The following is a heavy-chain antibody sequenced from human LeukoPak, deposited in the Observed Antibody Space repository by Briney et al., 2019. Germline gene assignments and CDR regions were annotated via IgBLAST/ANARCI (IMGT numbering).Heavy chain of an antibody. D-gene: IGHD4-23*01. V-gene: IGHV4-61*02. CDR2: IYTSGST. Sequence: PSQTLSLTCTVSGGSISSGSYYWSWIRQPAGKGLEGIGRIYTSGSTNYNPSLKSRVTISVDTSKNQFSLKLRSVTAADTAVYYCARDRWEPSPLPFDWGQGTLVTVSS. J-gene: IGHJ4*02. CDR1: GGSISSGSYY. CDR3: ARDRWEPSPLPFD.